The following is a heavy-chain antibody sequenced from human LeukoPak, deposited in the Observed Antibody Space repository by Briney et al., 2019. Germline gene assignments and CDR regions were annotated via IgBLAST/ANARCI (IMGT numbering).Heavy chain of an antibody. CDR3: AREDQWEHYFDY. CDR2: MYTSGST. V-gene: IGHV4-61*02. D-gene: IGHD1-26*01. J-gene: IGHJ4*02. CDR1: GGSISSGDYY. Sequence: SETLSLTCTVSGGSISSGDYYWSWIRQPAGKGLEWIGRMYTSGSTNYNPSLKSRVIMSVDTSKNQFSLKLSSVTAADTAVYYCAREDQWEHYFDYWGQGTLVTVSS.